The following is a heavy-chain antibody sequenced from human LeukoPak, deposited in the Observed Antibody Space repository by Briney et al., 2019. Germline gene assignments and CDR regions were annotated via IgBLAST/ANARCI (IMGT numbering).Heavy chain of an antibody. Sequence: SETLSLTCAVYGGSFSGYYWSWIRQPPGKGLEWIGEINHSGSTNYNPSLKSRVTISVDTSKNQFSLKLSSVTAADTAVYYCARVLWQWLVRGGFFDYWGQGTLVTVSS. V-gene: IGHV4-34*01. CDR1: GGSFSGYY. J-gene: IGHJ4*02. CDR3: ARVLWQWLVRGGFFDY. D-gene: IGHD6-19*01. CDR2: INHSGST.